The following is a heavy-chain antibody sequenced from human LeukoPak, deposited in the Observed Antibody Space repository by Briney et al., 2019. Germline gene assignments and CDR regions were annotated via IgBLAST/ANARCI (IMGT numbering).Heavy chain of an antibody. V-gene: IGHV4-59*08. Sequence: SETLSLTCTVSGGSISSYYWSWIRQPPGKGLEWIGYIYYSGSTNYNPSLKSRVTISVDTSKNQFSLKLSSVTAADTAVYYCATKRFDYGGNSRRDDAFDIWGQGTMVTVSS. CDR1: GGSISSYY. CDR3: ATKRFDYGGNSRRDDAFDI. CDR2: IYYSGST. J-gene: IGHJ3*02. D-gene: IGHD4-23*01.